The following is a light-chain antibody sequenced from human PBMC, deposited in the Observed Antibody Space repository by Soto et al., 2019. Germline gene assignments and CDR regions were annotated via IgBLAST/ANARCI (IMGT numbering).Light chain of an antibody. CDR3: QQYNSYLIT. CDR1: QSISSW. V-gene: IGKV1-5*03. CDR2: KAS. J-gene: IGKJ5*01. Sequence: DIQMTQYPSTLSASVGGRVTITCRASQSISSWLAWYQQKPGKAPKLLIYKASSLESGVPSRFSGSGSGTEFTLTISSLQPDDFATYYCQQYNSYLITFGQGTRLAI.